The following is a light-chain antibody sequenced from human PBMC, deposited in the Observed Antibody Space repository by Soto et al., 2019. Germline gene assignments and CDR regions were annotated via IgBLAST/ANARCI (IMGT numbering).Light chain of an antibody. V-gene: IGLV2-18*02. CDR2: EVS. CDR1: GSDVGSYNR. Sequence: QPVLTQPPSVSGSPGQSVTISCTGTGSDVGSYNRVSWYQQPPGTAPKLMIYEVSNRPSGVPDRFSGSKSGNTASLTISGLHAEDEADYYCSSYTSSSTLLFGGGTKVTVL. CDR3: SSYTSSSTLL. J-gene: IGLJ2*01.